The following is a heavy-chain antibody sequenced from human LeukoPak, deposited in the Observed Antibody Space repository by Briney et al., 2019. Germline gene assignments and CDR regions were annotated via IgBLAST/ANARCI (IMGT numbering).Heavy chain of an antibody. V-gene: IGHV4-59*01. J-gene: IGHJ6*03. CDR3: AREGIQSSKFWDYYYYMDV. D-gene: IGHD5-18*01. Sequence: SETLSLTCTVSGGSISSYYWSWIRQPPGKGLEWIGYIYYSGSTNYNPSLKSRVTISVDTSKNQFSLKLSSVTAADTAVYYCAREGIQSSKFWDYYYYMDVWGKGTTVTVSS. CDR1: GGSISSYY. CDR2: IYYSGST.